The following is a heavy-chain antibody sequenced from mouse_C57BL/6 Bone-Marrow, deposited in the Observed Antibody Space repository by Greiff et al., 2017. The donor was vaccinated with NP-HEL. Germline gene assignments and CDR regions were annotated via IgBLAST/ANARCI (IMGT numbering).Heavy chain of an antibody. CDR1: GYTFTSYG. CDR3: ANEGATVVMDY. D-gene: IGHD3-1*01. J-gene: IGHJ4*01. CDR2: IYPRSGNT. V-gene: IGHV1-81*01. Sequence: QVQLQQSGAELARPGASVKLSCKASGYTFTSYGISWVKQRTGQGLEWIGEIYPRSGNTYYNEKFKGKATLTADKSSSTAYMELSSLTSEDPAVFFGANEGATVVMDYWGQGTSVTVSA.